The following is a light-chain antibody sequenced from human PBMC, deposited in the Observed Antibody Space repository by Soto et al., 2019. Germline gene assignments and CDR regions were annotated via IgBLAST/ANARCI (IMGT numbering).Light chain of an antibody. CDR1: QGISSY. V-gene: IGKV1-5*01. CDR3: QQYNSYSPT. Sequence: DIQLTQSPSSLSASVGDRVTITCRASQGISSYLAWYQQKPGKAPKLLIYDASSLESGVPSRFSGSGSGTEFTLTISSLQPDDFATYYCQQYNSYSPTFGQGT. CDR2: DAS. J-gene: IGKJ1*01.